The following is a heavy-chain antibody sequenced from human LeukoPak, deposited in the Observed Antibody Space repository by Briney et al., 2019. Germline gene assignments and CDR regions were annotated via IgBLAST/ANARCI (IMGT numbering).Heavy chain of an antibody. CDR2: ISWNSRTI. V-gene: IGHV3-9*03. J-gene: IGHJ6*03. CDR1: GFTFDDYA. D-gene: IGHD1-1*01. Sequence: GGSLRLSCAASGFTFDDYAMHWVRQAPGKGLEWVSGISWNSRTIGYADSVKGRFTISRDNAKNSLYLQMNSLRAEDMALYYCAKGGGGTNYYYMDVWGKGTTVTVSS. CDR3: AKGGGGTNYYYMDV.